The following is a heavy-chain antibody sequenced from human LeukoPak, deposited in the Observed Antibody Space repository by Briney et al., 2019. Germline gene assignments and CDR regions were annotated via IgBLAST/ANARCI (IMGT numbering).Heavy chain of an antibody. J-gene: IGHJ6*03. CDR1: GFTFSSYW. V-gene: IGHV3-74*01. Sequence: GGSLRLSCAASGFTFSSYWMHWVRQAPGKGLVWVSRINSDGSSTSYADSLKGRFTISRDNAKNTLYLQMNSLRAEDTAVYYCARVRYDFWSRFRDYYYMDVWGKGTTVTVSS. D-gene: IGHD3-3*01. CDR3: ARVRYDFWSRFRDYYYMDV. CDR2: INSDGSST.